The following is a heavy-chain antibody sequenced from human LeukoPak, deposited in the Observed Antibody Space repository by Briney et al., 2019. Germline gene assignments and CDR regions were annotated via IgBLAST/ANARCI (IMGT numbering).Heavy chain of an antibody. D-gene: IGHD6-19*01. J-gene: IGHJ4*02. CDR3: ARVSSGWYPYFDY. CDR2: IWYDGSNK. CDR1: GFTFSSYG. Sequence: GGSLRLSCAASGFTFSSYGMHWVRQAPGKGLEWVAVIWYDGSNKYYADSVKGRFTIPRDNPKNTLYLQMNSLRAEDTAVYYCARVSSGWYPYFDYWGQGTLVTVSS. V-gene: IGHV3-33*01.